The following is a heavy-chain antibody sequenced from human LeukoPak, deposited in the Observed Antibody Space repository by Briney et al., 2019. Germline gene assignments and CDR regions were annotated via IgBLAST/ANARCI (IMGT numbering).Heavy chain of an antibody. CDR3: ARDPVMTMVAPDY. V-gene: IGHV3-21*01. CDR2: ISSSSSYI. CDR1: GFTFSSYS. J-gene: IGHJ4*02. D-gene: IGHD4/OR15-4a*01. Sequence: GGSLRLSCAASGFTFSSYSMNWVRQAPGKRLEWVSSISSSSSYIYYADSVKGRFTISRDNAKNSLYLQMNSLRAEDTAVYYCARDPVMTMVAPDYWGQGTLVTVSS.